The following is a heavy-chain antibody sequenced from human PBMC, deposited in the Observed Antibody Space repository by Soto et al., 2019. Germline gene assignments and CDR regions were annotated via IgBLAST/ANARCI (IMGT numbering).Heavy chain of an antibody. J-gene: IGHJ4*02. D-gene: IGHD2-2*01. CDR1: GFTLSSYA. CDR3: AKGKPGVILAVALDC. CDR2: ISGSDDST. V-gene: IGHV3-23*01. Sequence: EVQLLESGGGLVQPGGSLRLTCAVYGFTLSSYAMNWVRQAPGKGLEWVSGISGSDDSTRYADSAKGRFTISRDNSKSPMYLPMNSLRVEDTAVYYCAKGKPGVILAVALDCWGQGSLVTVSS.